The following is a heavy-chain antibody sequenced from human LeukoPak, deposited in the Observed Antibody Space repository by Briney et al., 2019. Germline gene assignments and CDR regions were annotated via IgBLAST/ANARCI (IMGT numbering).Heavy chain of an antibody. CDR2: ISDDVSNK. D-gene: IGHD6-13*01. CDR1: GFSFSIYG. CDR3: AKDHGYTSSWLFNWFDP. J-gene: IGHJ5*02. Sequence: GGSLRLSCAASGFSFSIYGMHWVRQAPGKGLEWVAVISDDVSNKYYADSVKGRFTISRDDSMNTVYLQMNSLRTEDTAVYYCAKDHGYTSSWLFNWFDPWGQGTLVPVSS. V-gene: IGHV3-30*18.